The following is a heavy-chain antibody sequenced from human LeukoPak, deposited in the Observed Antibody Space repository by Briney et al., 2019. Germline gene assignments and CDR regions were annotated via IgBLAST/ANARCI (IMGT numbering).Heavy chain of an antibody. J-gene: IGHJ4*02. CDR1: GGSFSGYY. CDR2: IYYSGST. D-gene: IGHD3-22*01. CDR3: ARAQKTYYYDSSGYYVAY. Sequence: SETLSLTCAVYGGSFSGYYWSWIRQPPGKGLEWIGYIYYSGSTYYNPSLKSRVTISVDTSKNQFSLKLSSVTAADTAVYYCARAQKTYYYDSSGYYVAYWGQGTLVTVSS. V-gene: IGHV4-30-4*08.